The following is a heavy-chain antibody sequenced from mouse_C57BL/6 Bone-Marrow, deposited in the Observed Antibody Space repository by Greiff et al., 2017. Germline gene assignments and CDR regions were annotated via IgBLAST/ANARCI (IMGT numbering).Heavy chain of an antibody. D-gene: IGHD1-1*01. CDR1: GFNIKDDY. Sequence: EVQLQQSGAELVRPGASVKLSCTASGFNIKDDYMHWVKQRPEQGLEWIGGIDPENGDTEYASKFQGKATITADTSSNTAYLQLSSLTSEDTAVYYCTIYYYGSWFAYWGQGTLVTVSA. V-gene: IGHV14-4*01. J-gene: IGHJ3*01. CDR3: TIYYYGSWFAY. CDR2: IDPENGDT.